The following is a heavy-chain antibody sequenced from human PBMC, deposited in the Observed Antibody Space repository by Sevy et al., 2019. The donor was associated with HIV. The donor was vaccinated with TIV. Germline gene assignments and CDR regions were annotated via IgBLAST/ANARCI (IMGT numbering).Heavy chain of an antibody. Sequence: KQSQTLSLTCVISGDSVSRNGAAWNWIRQSPSRGLEWLGRSYYRSTWHKDYAISVKSRLTITPDTSKNQFFLQLNSVTPEDTAMYYCARAVARVYYFDYWGQGTLVTVSS. V-gene: IGHV6-1*01. CDR2: SYYRSTWHK. CDR3: ARAVARVYYFDY. CDR1: GDSVSRNGAA. J-gene: IGHJ4*02. D-gene: IGHD5-12*01.